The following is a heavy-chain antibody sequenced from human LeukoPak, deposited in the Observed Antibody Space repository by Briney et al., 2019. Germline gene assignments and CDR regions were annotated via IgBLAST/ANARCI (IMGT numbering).Heavy chain of an antibody. CDR2: INPYSGGT. J-gene: IGHJ6*03. D-gene: IGHD6-6*01. CDR3: ARGSSTRVYYYYYMDV. CDR1: GYTFTDYY. Sequence: ASVKVSCKASGYTFTDYYMHWVRQAPGQGLEWMGWINPYSGGTNYEQKFQGRVTMTRDTSISTAYMEVSRVRSDDTAVYYCARGSSTRVYYYYYMDVWGKGTTVTVSS. V-gene: IGHV1-2*02.